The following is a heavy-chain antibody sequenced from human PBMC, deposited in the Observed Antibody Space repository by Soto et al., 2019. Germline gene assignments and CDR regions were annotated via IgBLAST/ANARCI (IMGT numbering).Heavy chain of an antibody. J-gene: IGHJ5*02. D-gene: IGHD1-1*01. CDR2: IWYDGSEK. CDR3: ARWSNNKVVDP. Sequence: QVQLVESGGGVVQPGRSLRLSCEGSGFTFRNHGMHWIRQSPGKGLEWLAVIWYDGSEKYYAXSVKGRFTISRDNSKNXLYLQMXSLKVEDTAIYYCARWSNNKVVDPWGQGTVVTVS. V-gene: IGHV3-33*01. CDR1: GFTFRNHG.